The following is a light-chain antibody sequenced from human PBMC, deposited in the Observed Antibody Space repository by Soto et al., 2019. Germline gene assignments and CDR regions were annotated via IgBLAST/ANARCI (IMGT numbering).Light chain of an antibody. CDR1: SSDVGGYNY. CDR2: EVS. J-gene: IGLJ1*01. Sequence: QSVLTQPASVSGSPGQSITISCTGTSSDVGGYNYVSWYQQHAGKAPKLILYEVSNRPSGVSNRFSGSKSGNTASLTISGLXAEDEADYYCSSYTSSITLDIFGTGTKVTVL. CDR3: SSYTSSITLDI. V-gene: IGLV2-14*01.